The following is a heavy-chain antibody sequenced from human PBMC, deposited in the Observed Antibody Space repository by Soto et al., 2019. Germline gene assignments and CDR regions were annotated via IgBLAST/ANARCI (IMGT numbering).Heavy chain of an antibody. Sequence: SETLSLTCAVYGGSFSGYYWSWIRQPPGKGLEWIGEINHSGSTNYNPSLKSRVTISVDTSKNQFSLKLSSVTAADTAVYYCARVTVTYYSYDYWGQGTLVTVSS. J-gene: IGHJ4*02. CDR1: GGSFSGYY. D-gene: IGHD4-17*01. V-gene: IGHV4-34*01. CDR2: INHSGST. CDR3: ARVTVTYYSYDY.